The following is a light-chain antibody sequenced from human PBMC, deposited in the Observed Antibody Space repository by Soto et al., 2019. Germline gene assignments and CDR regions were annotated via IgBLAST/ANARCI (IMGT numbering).Light chain of an antibody. J-gene: IGKJ5*01. CDR2: LGS. CDR3: MQALQTPRT. Sequence: VMCQTRPPLYVAPGQPASISRRSSQSLLHHDGKTYLYWYQQKPGQSPQLLIYLGSNRASGVPYRFSGSGSGTDFTLKISRVEAEDVGVYYCMQALQTPRTFGQGTRLEI. CDR1: QSLLHHDGKTY. V-gene: IGKV2-28*01.